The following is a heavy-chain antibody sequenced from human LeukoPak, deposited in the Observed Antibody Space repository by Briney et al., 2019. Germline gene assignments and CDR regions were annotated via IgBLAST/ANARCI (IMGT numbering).Heavy chain of an antibody. J-gene: IGHJ4*02. Sequence: GESLKISCKGPGYSFTSYWIGWVRQMPGKGLEWMGIIYPGDSDTRYSPSFQGQVTISVDKSIRTAYLRWSSLRASDTAIYYCARDTGGVGYFDYWGQGTLVTVSS. V-gene: IGHV5-51*01. D-gene: IGHD3-10*01. CDR3: ARDTGGVGYFDY. CDR2: IYPGDSDT. CDR1: GYSFTSYW.